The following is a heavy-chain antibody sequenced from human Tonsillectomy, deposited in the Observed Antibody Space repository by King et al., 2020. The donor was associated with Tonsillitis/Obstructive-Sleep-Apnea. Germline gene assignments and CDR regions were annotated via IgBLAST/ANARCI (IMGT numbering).Heavy chain of an antibody. V-gene: IGHV1-69*12. CDR2: IIPIFGTA. Sequence: QLVQSGAEVKKPGASVKVSCKASGGTFSSYAISWVRQAPGQGLEWIGGIIPIFGTANYAQKFQGRVTITADESTSTAYMELSSLRSEDTAVYYCARGGYCSGGSCSGETGYFDYWGQGTLVTVSS. CDR3: ARGGYCSGGSCSGETGYFDY. CDR1: GGTFSSYA. D-gene: IGHD2-15*01. J-gene: IGHJ4*02.